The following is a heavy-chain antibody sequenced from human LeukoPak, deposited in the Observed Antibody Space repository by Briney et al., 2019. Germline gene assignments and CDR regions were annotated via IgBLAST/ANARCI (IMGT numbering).Heavy chain of an antibody. V-gene: IGHV3-30-3*01. D-gene: IGHD6-19*01. CDR3: AQRVRVAGY. Sequence: PGGSLRLSCAASGFTFSSYAMHWVRQAPGKGLEWVAVISYDGSNKYYADSVKGRLTISRDNSKNTLYLQMNSLRAEDTAVYYCAQRVRVAGYWGQGTLVTVSS. CDR1: GFTFSSYA. CDR2: ISYDGSNK. J-gene: IGHJ4*02.